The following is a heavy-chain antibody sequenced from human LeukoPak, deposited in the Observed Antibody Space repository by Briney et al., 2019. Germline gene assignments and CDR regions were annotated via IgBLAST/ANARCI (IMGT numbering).Heavy chain of an antibody. CDR2: IVVGSGNT. J-gene: IGHJ6*02. Sequence: SVKVSCKASGFTFTSSAVQWVRQARGQRLEWIGWIVVGSGNTNYAQKFQERVTITGDMSTSTAYMELSSLRSEDTAVYYCAADRPGSGKNYYYYGMDVWGQGTTVTVSS. D-gene: IGHD3-10*01. CDR3: AADRPGSGKNYYYYGMDV. V-gene: IGHV1-58*01. CDR1: GFTFTSSA.